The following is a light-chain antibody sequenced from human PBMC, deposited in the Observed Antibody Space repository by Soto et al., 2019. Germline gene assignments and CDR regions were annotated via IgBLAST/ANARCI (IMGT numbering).Light chain of an antibody. V-gene: IGKV3-15*01. J-gene: IGKJ4*01. Sequence: EIVMTQSPATLSVSPGERATLSCRASQSVSYNLAWYQQKPGQGPRLLIYDAFTRATGIPARFSGSGSGTEFTLTISSLQSEDFGVYYCQQYKNWPPLTFGGGTKVEIK. CDR2: DAF. CDR3: QQYKNWPPLT. CDR1: QSVSYN.